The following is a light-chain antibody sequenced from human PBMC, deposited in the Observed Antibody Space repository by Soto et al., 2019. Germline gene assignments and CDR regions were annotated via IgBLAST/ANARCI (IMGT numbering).Light chain of an antibody. Sequence: QPVLTQSPSASASLGASVKLTCTLSSGHSSYAIAWHKQQPEKGPRYLMKLNSDGSHSKGDGIPDRFSGSSSGAERYLTISSLQSEDEADYYCQTWGTGIVVFGGGTKLTVL. CDR1: SGHSSYA. J-gene: IGLJ2*01. CDR2: LNSDGSH. V-gene: IGLV4-69*01. CDR3: QTWGTGIVV.